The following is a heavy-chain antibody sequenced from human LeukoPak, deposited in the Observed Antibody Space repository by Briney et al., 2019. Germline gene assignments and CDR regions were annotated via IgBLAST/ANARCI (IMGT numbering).Heavy chain of an antibody. CDR1: GFTFSDYY. V-gene: IGHV3-30-3*01. D-gene: IGHD3-16*01. CDR2: ISYDGSNK. J-gene: IGHJ6*02. Sequence: GGSLRLSCAASGFTFSDYYMSWIRQAPGKGLEWVAVISYDGSNKYYADSVKGRFTISRDNSKNTLYLQMNSLRAEDTAVYYCARVRRPGYYYYGMDVWGQGTTVTVSS. CDR3: ARVRRPGYYYYGMDV.